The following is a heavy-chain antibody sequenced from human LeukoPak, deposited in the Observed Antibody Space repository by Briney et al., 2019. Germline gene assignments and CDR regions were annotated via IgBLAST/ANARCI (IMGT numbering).Heavy chain of an antibody. D-gene: IGHD5-12*01. CDR2: ISYDGSNK. V-gene: IGHV3-30*18. CDR3: AKGGSGLTYYFDQ. J-gene: IGHJ4*02. Sequence: PGGSLRLSCAAPGFTFSGYGMHWVRQTPGKGLEWVAVISYDGSNKYYADSVKGRFTISRDNSKNTMYLQMNSLRAKDTAMYYCAKGGSGLTYYFDQWGQGTLVTVSS. CDR1: GFTFSGYG.